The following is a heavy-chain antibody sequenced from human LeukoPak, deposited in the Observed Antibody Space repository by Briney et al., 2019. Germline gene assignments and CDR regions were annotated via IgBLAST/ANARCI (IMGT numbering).Heavy chain of an antibody. J-gene: IGHJ3*02. CDR3: ARNLPGYCSSTSCTTGAFDI. CDR1: GYSISSSNW. CDR2: IYYSGGI. D-gene: IGHD2-2*01. V-gene: IGHV4-28*05. Sequence: SETLSLTCAVSGYSISSSNWWGWIRQPPGKGLEWIGYIYYSGGIYYNPSLKSRVTMSVDTSKNQFSLKLSSVTAVDTAVYYCARNLPGYCSSTSCTTGAFDIWGQGTVVTVSS.